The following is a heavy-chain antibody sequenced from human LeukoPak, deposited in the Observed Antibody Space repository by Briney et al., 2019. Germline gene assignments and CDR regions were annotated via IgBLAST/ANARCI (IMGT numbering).Heavy chain of an antibody. V-gene: IGHV4-59*01. CDR3: ARIGPYYYDSSGFDAIDY. Sequence: SETLSLTCTVSGGSISSYYWSWIRQPPGKGLEWIGYIYYSGSTNYNPSLKSRVTISVDTSKNQFSLKLSSVAAADTAVYYCARIGPYYYDSSGFDAIDYWGQGTLVTVSS. J-gene: IGHJ4*02. CDR2: IYYSGST. D-gene: IGHD3-22*01. CDR1: GGSISSYY.